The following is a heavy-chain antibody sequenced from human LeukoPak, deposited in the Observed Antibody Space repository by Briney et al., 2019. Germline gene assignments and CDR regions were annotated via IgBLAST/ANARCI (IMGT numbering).Heavy chain of an antibody. Sequence: GASVKVSCKASGYTFTSYYMHWVRQAPGRGLEWMGIINPSGGSTSYAQKFQGRVTMTRDTSTSTVYMELSSLRSEDTAVYYCAREGLTGTILDWGQGTLVTVSS. V-gene: IGHV1-46*01. CDR3: AREGLTGTILD. D-gene: IGHD1-20*01. CDR1: GYTFTSYY. J-gene: IGHJ4*02. CDR2: INPSGGST.